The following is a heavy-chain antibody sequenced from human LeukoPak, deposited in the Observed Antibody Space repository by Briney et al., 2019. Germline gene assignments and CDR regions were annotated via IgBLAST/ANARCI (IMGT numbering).Heavy chain of an antibody. CDR3: AGEDNSSGYRPFDI. D-gene: IGHD3-22*01. CDR1: GYTFTGYY. Sequence: ASVKVSCKASGYTFTGYYMHWVRQAPGQGLEWMGLINPNSGGTNYAQKFQGRVTMTRDTSISTAYMELSRLRSDDTAVYYCAGEDNSSGYRPFDIWGQGTMVTVPS. J-gene: IGHJ3*02. CDR2: INPNSGGT. V-gene: IGHV1-2*06.